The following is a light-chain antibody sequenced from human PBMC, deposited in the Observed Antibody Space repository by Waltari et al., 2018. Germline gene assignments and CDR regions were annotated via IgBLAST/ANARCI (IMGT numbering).Light chain of an antibody. CDR1: KLGDKY. V-gene: IGLV3-1*01. Sequence: SFEVTQPPSVSVSPGQTASVTCSGDKLGDKYVCWYQQKAGQSPVLVIYHDHKRPSGIPERFSGSHSGDTATLTIIGTQAVDEADYYCQAWDSRTYVFGTGTKVTVL. CDR3: QAWDSRTYV. J-gene: IGLJ1*01. CDR2: HDH.